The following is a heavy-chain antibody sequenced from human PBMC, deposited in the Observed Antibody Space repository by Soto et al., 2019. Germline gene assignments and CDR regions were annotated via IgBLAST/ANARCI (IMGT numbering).Heavy chain of an antibody. D-gene: IGHD6-13*01. CDR2: IYYSGST. V-gene: IGHV4-30-4*01. J-gene: IGHJ4*02. Sequence: PSETLSLTCTVSGGSISSGDYYWSWIRQPPGKGLEWIGYIYYSGSTYYNPSLKSRVTISVDTSKNQFSLKLSSVTAADTAVYYCARVPSAAAGPFDYWGQGTLVTVSS. CDR1: GGSISSGDYY. CDR3: ARVPSAAAGPFDY.